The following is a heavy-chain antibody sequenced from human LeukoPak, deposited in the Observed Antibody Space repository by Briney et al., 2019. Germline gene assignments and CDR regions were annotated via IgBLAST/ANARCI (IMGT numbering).Heavy chain of an antibody. Sequence: GGSLRLSCAASGFTFSSYAMSWVRQAPGKGLEWVANIKQDGSEKYYADSVKGRFTISRDNANNSLYLQMNSLRAEDTAVYYCARGRWSTSFYGMDVWGQGTTVTVSS. CDR3: ARGRWSTSFYGMDV. V-gene: IGHV3-7*01. D-gene: IGHD2-2*01. CDR1: GFTFSSYA. CDR2: IKQDGSEK. J-gene: IGHJ6*02.